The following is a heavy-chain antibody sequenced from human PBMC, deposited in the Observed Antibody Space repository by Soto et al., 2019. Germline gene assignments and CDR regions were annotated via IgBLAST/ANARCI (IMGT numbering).Heavy chain of an antibody. CDR3: ARDPDPVTAMDSYNWFGS. CDR2: IIPIFGTA. J-gene: IGHJ5*01. D-gene: IGHD5-18*01. CDR1: GGTFSSYA. V-gene: IGHV1-69*13. Sequence: SVKVSCKASGGTFSSYAISWVRQAPGQGLEWMGGIIPIFGTANYAQKFQGRVTITADESTSTAYMELSSLRSDDTAVYYCARDPDPVTAMDSYNWFGSLGQRTLVTVSS.